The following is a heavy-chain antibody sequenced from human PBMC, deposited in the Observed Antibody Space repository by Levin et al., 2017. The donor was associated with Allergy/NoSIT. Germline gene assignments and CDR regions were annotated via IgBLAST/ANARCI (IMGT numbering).Heavy chain of an antibody. D-gene: IGHD5/OR15-5a*01. CDR2: INDRGSS. V-gene: IGHV4-34*01. CDR1: GGSFSGFR. J-gene: IGHJ6*03. Sequence: SSETLSLTCAVYGGSFSGFRWSWIRQTPGKELEWIGEINDRGSSDYKPSLKSRLTISRDTSRGQVSLRLTSVIARDAGVYFCSHLNAVSVGWAPKYYMDVWGEGTPVSVSS. CDR3: SHLNAVSVGWAPKYYMDV.